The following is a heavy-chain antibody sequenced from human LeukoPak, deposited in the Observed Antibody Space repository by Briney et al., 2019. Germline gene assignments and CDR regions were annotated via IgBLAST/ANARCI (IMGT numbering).Heavy chain of an antibody. V-gene: IGHV3-48*03. Sequence: HPGGSLRLSCAASGFTFSSHEMNWVRQAPGKGLEWVSYISSSGSTIYYADSVKGRFTISRDNAKNSLYLQVNSLRAEDTAVYYCARNTMVRGVIPYFDYWGQGTLVTVSS. CDR1: GFTFSSHE. CDR3: ARNTMVRGVIPYFDY. CDR2: ISSSGSTI. J-gene: IGHJ4*02. D-gene: IGHD3-10*01.